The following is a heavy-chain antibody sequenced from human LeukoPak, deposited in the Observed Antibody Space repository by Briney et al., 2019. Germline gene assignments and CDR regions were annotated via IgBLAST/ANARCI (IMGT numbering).Heavy chain of an antibody. CDR3: ARGCSGGRCYSVDAFDI. CDR1: GYTFTNYG. D-gene: IGHD2-15*01. J-gene: IGHJ3*02. V-gene: IGHV1-18*01. CDR2: SSAYNGNT. Sequence: ASLKVSCKASGYTFTNYGISSGCQAPGQGVEWMGWSSAYNGNTNYAQKLQVRISMTKDTSTSTAYMELRSLRSDDTAVYYCARGCSGGRCYSVDAFDIWGQGTVVTVSS.